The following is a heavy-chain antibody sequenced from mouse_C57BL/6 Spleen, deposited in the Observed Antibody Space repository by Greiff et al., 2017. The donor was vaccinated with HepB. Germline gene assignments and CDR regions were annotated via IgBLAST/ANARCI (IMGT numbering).Heavy chain of an antibody. D-gene: IGHD3-3*01. CDR2: IDPSDSET. Sequence: QVHVKQPGAELVRPGSSVKLSCKASGYTFTSYWMHWVKQRPIQGLEWIGNIDPSDSETHYNQKFKDKATLTVDKSSSTAYMQLSSLTSEDSAVYYCAREGRAAWFAYWGQGTLVTVSA. V-gene: IGHV1-52*01. J-gene: IGHJ3*01. CDR1: GYTFTSYW. CDR3: AREGRAAWFAY.